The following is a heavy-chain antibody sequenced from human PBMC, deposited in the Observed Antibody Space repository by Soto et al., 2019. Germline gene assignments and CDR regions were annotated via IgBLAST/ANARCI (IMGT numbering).Heavy chain of an antibody. CDR1: GDSVSSNSAA. CDR2: TYYRSKWYN. CDR3: ARGEQYSGRIFDY. V-gene: IGHV6-1*01. J-gene: IGHJ4*02. D-gene: IGHD1-26*01. Sequence: PSQTLSLTCGISGDSVSSNSAAWNWLRQSPSRGLEWLGRTYYRSKWYNDYAVSVESRITTNPDTSKNHFSLQLNFVTPEDTAVYFCARGEQYSGRIFDYWGQGTLVTVSS.